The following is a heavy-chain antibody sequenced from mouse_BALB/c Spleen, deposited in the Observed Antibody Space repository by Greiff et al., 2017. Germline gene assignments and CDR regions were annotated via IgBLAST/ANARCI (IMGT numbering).Heavy chain of an antibody. J-gene: IGHJ3*01. CDR1: GFTFSDYY. V-gene: IGHV5-4*02. CDR3: ARTWFAY. Sequence: EVQLQQSGGGLVKPGGSLKLSCAASGFTFSDYYMYWVRQTPEKRLEWVATISDGGSYTYYPDSVKGRFTISRDNAKNNLYLQMSSLKSEDTAMYYCARTWFAYWGQGTLVTVSA. CDR2: ISDGGSYT.